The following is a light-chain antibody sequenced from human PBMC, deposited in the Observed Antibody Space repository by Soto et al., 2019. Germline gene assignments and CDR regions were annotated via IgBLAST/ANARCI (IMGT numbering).Light chain of an antibody. CDR1: QSVSSY. Sequence: EIVLTQSPATLSVSPGERATLSCRASQSVSSYLAWYQQKPGQAPRLLIYDASNRATGIPARFSGSGSGTDFTLTISSLEPEDFAVYHCQQRSNWPPYTFGQGTKLEIK. CDR3: QQRSNWPPYT. J-gene: IGKJ2*01. CDR2: DAS. V-gene: IGKV3-11*01.